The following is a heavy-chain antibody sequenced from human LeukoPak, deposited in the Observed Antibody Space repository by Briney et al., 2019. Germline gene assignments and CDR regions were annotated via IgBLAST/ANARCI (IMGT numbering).Heavy chain of an antibody. CDR3: ARRFSIVGAFTDFFDY. CDR2: IYCSGST. V-gene: IGHV4-61*01. J-gene: IGHJ4*02. D-gene: IGHD1-26*01. Sequence: SQTLSLTCTVSGGSISSSSYYWSWIRQPPGKGLEWIGYIYCSGSTNYNPSLKSRVTISVDTSKNQFSLKLSSVTAADTAVYYCARRFSIVGAFTDFFDYWGQGTLVTVSS. CDR1: GGSISSSSYY.